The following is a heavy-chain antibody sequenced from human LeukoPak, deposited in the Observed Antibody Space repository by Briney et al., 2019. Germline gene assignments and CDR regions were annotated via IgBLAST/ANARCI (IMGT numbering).Heavy chain of an antibody. V-gene: IGHV4-59*01. CDR1: GGSISSYY. J-gene: IGHJ1*01. D-gene: IGHD3-9*01. Sequence: SETLSLTCTVSGGSISSYYWSWIRQPPGKGLEWIGYIYYSGSTNYNPSLKSRVTISVDTSKNQFSLKLSSVTAADTAVYYCAVSPHGFPRNYDDILTGYSPWGWFQHWGQGTLVTVSS. CDR3: AVSPHGFPRNYDDILTGYSPWGWFQH. CDR2: IYYSGST.